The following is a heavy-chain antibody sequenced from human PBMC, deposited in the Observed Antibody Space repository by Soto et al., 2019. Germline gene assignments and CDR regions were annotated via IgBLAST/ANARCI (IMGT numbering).Heavy chain of an antibody. CDR2: IYYSGST. CDR1: GCSISSSSYY. V-gene: IGHV4-39*01. J-gene: IGHJ3*02. CDR3: ARPVGACSGGSCYRATFDI. Sequence: SDTLSLTCTVPGCSISSSSYYWGWIRQPPGKGLEWIGSIYYSGSTYYNPSLKSRVTISVDTSKNQFSLKLSSVTAADTAVYYCARPVGACSGGSCYRATFDIWGQGTMVTVS. D-gene: IGHD2-15*01.